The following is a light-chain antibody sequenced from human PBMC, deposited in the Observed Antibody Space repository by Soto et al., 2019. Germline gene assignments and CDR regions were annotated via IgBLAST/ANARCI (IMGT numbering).Light chain of an antibody. J-gene: IGLJ1*01. Sequence: QSALTQPASVSGSPGQSITISCTGTSSDVGNYNYVCWYQQHPGKAPKLMIFEVSDRPSGISNRFSDSKSANTAALTISGLQADDEADYDCSAYISSLSQVFGTGTKLTVL. CDR2: EVS. CDR3: SAYISSLSQV. V-gene: IGLV2-14*01. CDR1: SSDVGNYNY.